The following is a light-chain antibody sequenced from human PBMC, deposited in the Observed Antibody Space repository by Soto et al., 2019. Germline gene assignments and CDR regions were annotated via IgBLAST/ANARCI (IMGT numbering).Light chain of an antibody. CDR2: EVR. J-gene: IGLJ1*01. V-gene: IGLV2-14*03. Sequence: QSELTQPASVFGSPGQSITCSCTETSSDVGGYNFVPWYQQHPGKTPKLMTYEVRSRPSGVSNRFSGCKSGNTASLTIPGIQHEDEVDYYCSSYTTSTIVVFGTGTTLTVL. CDR3: SSYTTSTIVV. CDR1: SSDVGGYNF.